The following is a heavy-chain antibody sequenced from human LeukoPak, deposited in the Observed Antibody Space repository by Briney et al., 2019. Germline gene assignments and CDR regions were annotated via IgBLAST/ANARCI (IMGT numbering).Heavy chain of an antibody. V-gene: IGHV3-33*01. CDR3: ARAEPNYYGSGSYSDY. CDR1: GFTFSSYG. D-gene: IGHD3-10*01. J-gene: IGHJ4*02. Sequence: GGSLRLSCAASGFTFSSYGMHWVRQAPGKWLEWVAVIWYDGSNKYYAASVKGRFTISRDNSKDTLYLQMNSLRAEDTAVYYCARAEPNYYGSGSYSDYWGQGTLVTVSS. CDR2: IWYDGSNK.